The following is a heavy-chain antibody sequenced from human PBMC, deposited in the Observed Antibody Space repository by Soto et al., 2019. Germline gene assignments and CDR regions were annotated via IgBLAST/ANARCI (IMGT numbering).Heavy chain of an antibody. Sequence: GASVKVSCKASGGTFISYTISWVRQAPGQGLEWMGRIIPILGIANYAQKFQGRVTITADKSTSTAYMELSSLRSEDTAVYYCASSSFAGDYVDYWGQGTLVTVSS. V-gene: IGHV1-69*02. CDR1: GGTFISYT. J-gene: IGHJ4*02. CDR3: ASSSFAGDYVDY. D-gene: IGHD2-2*01. CDR2: IIPILGIA.